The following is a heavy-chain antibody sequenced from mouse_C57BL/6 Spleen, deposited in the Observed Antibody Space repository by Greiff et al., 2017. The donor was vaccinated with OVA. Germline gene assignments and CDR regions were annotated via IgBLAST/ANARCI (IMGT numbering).Heavy chain of an antibody. D-gene: IGHD2-5*01. J-gene: IGHJ1*03. CDR3: ARDRFRYYSNPGWYFDV. V-gene: IGHV1-52*01. Sequence: QVQLQQPGAELVRPGSSVKLSCKASGYTFTSYWMHWVKQRPIQGLEWIGNIDPSDSETHYNQKFKDKATLTVDKSSSTAYMQLSSLTSEDSAVYYCARDRFRYYSNPGWYFDVWGTGTTVTVSS. CDR1: GYTFTSYW. CDR2: IDPSDSET.